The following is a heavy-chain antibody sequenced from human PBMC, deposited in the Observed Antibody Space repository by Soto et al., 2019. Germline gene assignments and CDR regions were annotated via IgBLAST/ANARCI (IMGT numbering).Heavy chain of an antibody. D-gene: IGHD3-10*01. CDR2: VSAYNGNT. Sequence: GASVKVSCKASGHTFTNYGFSWVRQAPGQGLEWMGWVSAYNGNTKYEQKFQDRITMTTDRSTSTAYMEVRSLTSDDTAVYYCARDPGADPMEFWGQGTLVTVSS. CDR1: GHTFTNYG. J-gene: IGHJ4*02. V-gene: IGHV1-18*01. CDR3: ARDPGADPMEF.